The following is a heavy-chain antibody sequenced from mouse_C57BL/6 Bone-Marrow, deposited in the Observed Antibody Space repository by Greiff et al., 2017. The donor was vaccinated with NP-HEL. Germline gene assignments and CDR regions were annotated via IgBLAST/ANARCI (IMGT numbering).Heavy chain of an antibody. CDR2: LDPSDSYT. V-gene: IGHV1-50*01. CDR3: ARKAYYGRSYEFAY. D-gene: IGHD1-1*01. J-gene: IGHJ3*01. CDR1: GYTFTTYW. Sequence: QVQLKQSGAELVKPGASVKLSCKASGYTFTTYWMQWVKQRPGQGLEWIGELDPSDSYTNYNQKFKGKATLTVDTSSSTAYMQLSSLTSEDSAVYYCARKAYYGRSYEFAYWGQGTLVTVSA.